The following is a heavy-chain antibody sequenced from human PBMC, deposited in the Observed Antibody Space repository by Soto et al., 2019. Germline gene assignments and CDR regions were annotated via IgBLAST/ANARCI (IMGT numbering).Heavy chain of an antibody. Sequence: SETLYLTCAVYGGSFSGYYWRWIRQPPGKGLEWIGEINHSGRTNYNPSLKSRVTISVDTSKNQFSRKMSSVTAADTAVYYCARGKVRGAGSYLGGYYYYGMDVWGQGTTVTVS. J-gene: IGHJ6*02. CDR2: INHSGRT. D-gene: IGHD3-10*01. V-gene: IGHV4-34*01. CDR1: GGSFSGYY. CDR3: ARGKVRGAGSYLGGYYYYGMDV.